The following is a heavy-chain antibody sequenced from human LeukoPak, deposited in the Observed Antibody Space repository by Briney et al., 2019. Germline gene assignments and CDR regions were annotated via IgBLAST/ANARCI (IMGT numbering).Heavy chain of an antibody. CDR2: ISHSGGTT. D-gene: IGHD5-18*01. V-gene: IGHV3-23*01. CDR3: AKGGYSSGRYFYYYMDV. Sequence: GGSLRLSCAASGFTFSSYAMSWVRQAPGKGPEWVSAISHSGGTTYYADSVKGRFTITRDNSKNTLYLQMNSLRAEDTAVYYCAKGGYSSGRYFYYYMDVWGEGTTVTVSS. J-gene: IGHJ6*03. CDR1: GFTFSSYA.